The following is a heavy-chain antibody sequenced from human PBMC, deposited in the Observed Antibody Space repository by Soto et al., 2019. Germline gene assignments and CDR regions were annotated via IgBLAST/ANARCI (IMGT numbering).Heavy chain of an antibody. CDR3: ASSRHIWGAAPR. CDR2: IIPILGIA. D-gene: IGHD6-25*01. V-gene: IGHV1-69*02. J-gene: IGHJ4*02. Sequence: QVQLVQSGAEVKKPGSSVKVSCKASGGTFSSYTISWVRQAPGQGLEWMGRIIPILGIANYAQKFQGRVTITEDKSTSTAYMELSSLRSEDTAVYYCASSRHIWGAAPRWGQGTLVTVSS. CDR1: GGTFSSYT.